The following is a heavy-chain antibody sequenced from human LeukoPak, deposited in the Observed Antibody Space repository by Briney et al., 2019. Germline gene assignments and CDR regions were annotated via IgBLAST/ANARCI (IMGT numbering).Heavy chain of an antibody. Sequence: PSETLSLTCTVSGGSISSNYWSWIRQPPGKGLEWIGYIYYSRSTNYNPSLKSRVTISVDTSKNQFSLKLSSVTAADTAVYYCARLDSNSDAFDIWGQGTMVTVSS. V-gene: IGHV4-59*08. CDR3: ARLDSNSDAFDI. CDR2: IYYSRST. D-gene: IGHD2-2*03. CDR1: GGSISSNY. J-gene: IGHJ3*02.